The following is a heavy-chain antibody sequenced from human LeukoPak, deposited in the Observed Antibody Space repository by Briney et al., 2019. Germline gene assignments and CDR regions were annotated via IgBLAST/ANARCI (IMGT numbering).Heavy chain of an antibody. V-gene: IGHV4-38-2*02. CDR3: ARSAAAGRFDY. D-gene: IGHD6-13*01. CDR2: IYHSGST. CDR1: GYSISSGYY. Sequence: SETLSLTCTVSGYSISSGYYWGWIRQPPGKGLEWIGSIYHSGSTYYNPSLKSRVTMSVDTPKNQFSLKVTSVTAADTAVYYCARSAAAGRFDYWGQGALVTVSS. J-gene: IGHJ4*02.